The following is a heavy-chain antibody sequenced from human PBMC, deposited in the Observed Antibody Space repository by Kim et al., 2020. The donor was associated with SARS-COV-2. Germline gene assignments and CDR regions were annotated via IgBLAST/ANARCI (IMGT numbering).Heavy chain of an antibody. D-gene: IGHD5-12*01. V-gene: IGHV4-34*01. J-gene: IGHJ5*02. CDR2: INHSGST. Sequence: SETLSLTCAVYGGSFSGYYWSWIRQPQGKGLEWIGEINHSGSTNYNPSLKSRVTISVDTSKNQFSLKLSSVTAADTAVYYCARGRAGYSGYGGKQNWFDPWGQGTLVTVSS. CDR3: ARGRAGYSGYGGKQNWFDP. CDR1: GGSFSGYY.